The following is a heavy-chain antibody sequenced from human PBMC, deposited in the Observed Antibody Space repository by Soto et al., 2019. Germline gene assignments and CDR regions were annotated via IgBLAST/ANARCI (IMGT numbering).Heavy chain of an antibody. Sequence: QVQLQESGPGLVKPSETLSLTCTVSGGSISSYYWSWIRQPPGKGLEWIGYIYYSGSTNYNPSLKSRVTRSVDTSKNQFSLKLSSVTAADTAVYYCARGDPFLWFGEKVYYGMDVWGQGTTVTVSS. CDR1: GGSISSYY. V-gene: IGHV4-59*01. CDR2: IYYSGST. D-gene: IGHD3-10*01. J-gene: IGHJ6*02. CDR3: ARGDPFLWFGEKVYYGMDV.